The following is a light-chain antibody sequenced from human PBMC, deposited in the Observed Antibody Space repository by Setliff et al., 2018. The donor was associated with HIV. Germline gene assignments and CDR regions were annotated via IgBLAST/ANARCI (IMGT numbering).Light chain of an antibody. CDR3: SSFTSSSTHV. V-gene: IGLV1-44*01. J-gene: IGLJ1*01. CDR1: SSNIGGNT. CDR2: SND. Sequence: QSVLTQPPSASGTPGQRVTISCSGSSSNIGGNTVNWYQQLPGTAPKLLIYSNDQRPSGVSNRFSGSKSGNTASLTISGLQAEDEADYYCSSFTSSSTHVFGTGTRSPS.